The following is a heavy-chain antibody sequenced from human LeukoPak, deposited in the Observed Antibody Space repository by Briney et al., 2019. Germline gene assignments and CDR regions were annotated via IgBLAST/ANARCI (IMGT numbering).Heavy chain of an antibody. D-gene: IGHD1-26*01. Sequence: GRSLRLSCAASGSTFDVFGMTWVRHAPGKGLEWVSGINWNGAGTGYADSVKGRSTISRDNAKKILYLQMNRQRIEDTAVYYCARWGLPGRVMERLSWIDHWGQGALVTVSS. CDR2: INWNGAGT. V-gene: IGHV3-20*04. CDR1: GSTFDVFG. CDR3: ARWGLPGRVMERLSWIDH. J-gene: IGHJ4*02.